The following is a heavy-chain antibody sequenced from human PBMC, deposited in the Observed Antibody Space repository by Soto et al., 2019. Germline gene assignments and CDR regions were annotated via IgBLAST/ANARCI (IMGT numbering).Heavy chain of an antibody. Sequence: PGGSLRLSCEASGCTLTTYTMNWVRQAPGKGLEWVSSITSSSGHIYYADSVKGRFTISRDTSRNSLYLQMNSLRAEDTAVYYCVRERGLSSFYGMDVWGQGTTVTVSS. CDR3: VRERGLSSFYGMDV. CDR1: GCTLTTYT. V-gene: IGHV3-21*01. CDR2: ITSSSGHI. D-gene: IGHD3-10*01. J-gene: IGHJ6*02.